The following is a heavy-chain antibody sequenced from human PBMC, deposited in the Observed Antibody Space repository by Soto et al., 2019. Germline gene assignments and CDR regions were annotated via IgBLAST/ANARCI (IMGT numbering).Heavy chain of an antibody. CDR2: INSDGSST. D-gene: IGHD2-21*02. J-gene: IGHJ6*02. V-gene: IGHV3-74*01. CDR3: AGEYGGNSVGYYYGMDV. CDR1: GFTFSSYW. Sequence: GGSLRLSCAASGFTFSSYWMHWVRQAPGKGLVWVSRINSDGSSTSYADSVKGRFTISRDNAKNTLYLQMNSLRAEGTAVYYCAGEYGGNSVGYYYGMDVWGQGTTVTVSS.